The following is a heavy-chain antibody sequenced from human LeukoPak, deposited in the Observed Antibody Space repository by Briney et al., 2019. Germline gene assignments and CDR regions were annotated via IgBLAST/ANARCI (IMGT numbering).Heavy chain of an antibody. CDR2: ISSNGGIT. Sequence: GGSLRLSCAASGFTFSSDAMHWVRQAPGKGLKYVSAISSNGGITYYANSVKGRFTISRDNSKNTLYLQMGSLRAEDMAVYYCARDTMTTGLFDYWGQGTLVTVSS. J-gene: IGHJ4*02. D-gene: IGHD4-17*01. CDR1: GFTFSSDA. V-gene: IGHV3-64*01. CDR3: ARDTMTTGLFDY.